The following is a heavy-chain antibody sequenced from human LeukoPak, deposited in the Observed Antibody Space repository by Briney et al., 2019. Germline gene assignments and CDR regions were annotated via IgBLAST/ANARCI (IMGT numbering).Heavy chain of an antibody. V-gene: IGHV1-2*02. CDR1: GYTFTGYY. J-gene: IGHJ3*02. CDR2: INPNSGGT. D-gene: IGHD5-24*01. CDR3: AREGGYNPGAFDI. Sequence: ASVTVSCKASGYTFTGYYMHWVRQAPGQGLEWMGWINPNSGGTNYAQTFQGRVTMTRDTSISTAYMELSRLRSDDTAVYYCAREGGYNPGAFDIWGQGTMVTVSS.